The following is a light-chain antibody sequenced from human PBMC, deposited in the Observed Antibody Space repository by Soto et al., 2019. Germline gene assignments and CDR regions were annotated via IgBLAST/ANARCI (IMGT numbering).Light chain of an antibody. CDR2: GAS. CDR3: LQYNTWPIT. CDR1: QSVSSN. V-gene: IGKV3-15*01. J-gene: IGKJ5*01. Sequence: EIVMTQSPATLSVSPGERATLSCRASQSVSSNLAWYQQKPGQAPRLLIYGASTRATGIPARFSGSGSGTEFTLTISSLQSEDFAVYHCLQYNTWPITFGQGTRLEIK.